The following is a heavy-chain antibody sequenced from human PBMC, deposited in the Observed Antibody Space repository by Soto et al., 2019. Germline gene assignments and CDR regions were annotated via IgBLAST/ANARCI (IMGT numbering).Heavy chain of an antibody. D-gene: IGHD3-16*01. V-gene: IGHV3-23*01. J-gene: IGHJ4*01. CDR1: GFTFSNYA. CDR3: AKAYFVWSSEQPYYFDY. CDR2: ISGSGGRS. Sequence: EVQLLDSGGGLVQPGGSLRLSCAASGFTFSNYAMTWVRQGPGKGLEWVSGISGSGGRSYYADSVKGRFTISRDNSKSTLYLQMNSLRAEDTAVYDCAKAYFVWSSEQPYYFDYWGHGTLVTVSS.